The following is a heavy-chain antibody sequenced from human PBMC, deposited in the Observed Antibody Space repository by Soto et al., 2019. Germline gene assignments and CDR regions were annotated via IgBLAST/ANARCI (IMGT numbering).Heavy chain of an antibody. V-gene: IGHV3-53*01. Sequence: GVSLRLSCAASGFXASVNFMTWVRQAPGRGLEWVSVINNAGTTFYADSVKGRFTISRDNSKNTLYLQMNSLRAEDTAVYYCAKDLGSYFDYWGQGTPVTVSS. CDR2: INNAGTT. D-gene: IGHD1-26*01. CDR3: AKDLGSYFDY. J-gene: IGHJ4*02. CDR1: GFXASVNF.